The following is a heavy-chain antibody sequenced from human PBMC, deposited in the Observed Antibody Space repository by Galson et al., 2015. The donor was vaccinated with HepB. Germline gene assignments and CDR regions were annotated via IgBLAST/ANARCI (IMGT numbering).Heavy chain of an antibody. J-gene: IGHJ4*02. CDR1: GYTFTSYG. V-gene: IGHV1-18*01. Sequence: SVKVSCKASGYTFTSYGISWVRQAPGQGLEWMGWISAYNGNTNYAQKLQGRVTMTTDTSTSTAYMELRSLRSDDTAVYYCARLYYDSSGYPLPGIDYWGQGTLVTVSS. D-gene: IGHD3-22*01. CDR3: ARLYYDSSGYPLPGIDY. CDR2: ISAYNGNT.